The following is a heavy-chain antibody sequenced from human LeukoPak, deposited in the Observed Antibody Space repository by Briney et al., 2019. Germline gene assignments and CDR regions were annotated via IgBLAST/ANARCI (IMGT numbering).Heavy chain of an antibody. D-gene: IGHD6-6*01. CDR3: ARTSGESTAALRAPFDY. Sequence: PGGSLRLSCAASGFIVSGDFMSWVRQAPGKGLEWVSSISSSSGYKYYADSVKGRFTISRDNAKNSLYLQMDSLRAEDAAVYYCARTSGESTAALRAPFDYWGQGTLATVSS. CDR1: GFIVSGDF. J-gene: IGHJ4*02. CDR2: ISSSSGYK. V-gene: IGHV3-21*01.